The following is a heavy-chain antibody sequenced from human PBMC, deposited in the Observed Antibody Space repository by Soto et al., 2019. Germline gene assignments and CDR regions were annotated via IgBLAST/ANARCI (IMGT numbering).Heavy chain of an antibody. Sequence: GGSLRLSCAASGFIFSIYGMHWVRQAPGKGLEWVAVIWYDGRNKYYVDSVKGRFTISRDNSKNTLYLQMNSLRAEDTAVYYCARGGDVPIFGVAIGLYSYGLDVWGQGTTVTVSS. V-gene: IGHV3-33*01. J-gene: IGHJ6*02. D-gene: IGHD3-3*01. CDR2: IWYDGRNK. CDR3: ARGGDVPIFGVAIGLYSYGLDV. CDR1: GFIFSIYG.